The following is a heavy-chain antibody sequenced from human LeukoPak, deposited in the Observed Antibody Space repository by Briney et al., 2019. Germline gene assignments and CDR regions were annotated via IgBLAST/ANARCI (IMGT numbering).Heavy chain of an antibody. CDR2: IYYSGTT. D-gene: IGHD3-22*01. J-gene: IGHJ4*02. V-gene: IGHV4-39*01. CDR1: GGSISSSSYY. Sequence: SETLSLTCTVSGGSISSSSYYWGWIRQPPWKGLEWIGSIYYSGTTYYNPSLKSRVTISVDTSKNQFSLKLRSVTAADTAVYYCARWYYYDRSGYPPSYFDNWGQGTLVTVSS. CDR3: ARWYYYDRSGYPPSYFDN.